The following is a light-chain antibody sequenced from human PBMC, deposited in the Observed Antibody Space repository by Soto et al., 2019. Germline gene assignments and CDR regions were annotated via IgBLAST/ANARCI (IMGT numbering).Light chain of an antibody. CDR1: SSDVGGYNY. CDR2: EVS. V-gene: IGLV2-8*01. CDR3: SSYSGTNYHYV. Sequence: VLTQPPSASGSFGQSVTISCTGTSSDVGGYNYVSWYQRHPGKAPKLMIYEVSERPSGVPDRFSGSKSGNTASLTVSGLQADDEADYYCSSYSGTNYHYVFGTGTKVTVL. J-gene: IGLJ1*01.